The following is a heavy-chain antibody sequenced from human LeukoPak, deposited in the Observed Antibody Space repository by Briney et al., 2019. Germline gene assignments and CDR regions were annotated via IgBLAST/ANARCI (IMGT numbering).Heavy chain of an antibody. Sequence: ASVKVSCKASGYTFTSYYMHWVRQAPGHGLEWMGIINPSGGSTSYAQKFQGRVTMTRDASTSTVYMELSSLRSEDTAVYYCARPRITGTYYYYGMDVWGQGTTVTVSS. CDR3: ARPRITGTYYYYGMDV. D-gene: IGHD1-7*01. V-gene: IGHV1-46*01. CDR2: INPSGGST. J-gene: IGHJ6*02. CDR1: GYTFTSYY.